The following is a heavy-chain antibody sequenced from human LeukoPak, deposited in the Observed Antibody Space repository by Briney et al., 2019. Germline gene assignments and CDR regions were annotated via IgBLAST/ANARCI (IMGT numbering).Heavy chain of an antibody. CDR2: ISGYNGNT. V-gene: IGHV1-18*01. Sequence: GASVKVSCKASGYTFSYFGLNWVRQAPGQGLEWMGWISGYNGNTNYAQKSEGRLSLTTDTATSTAYMELTNLTSDDTAVYFCARGLDAASGLANFDYWGQGTRITVSS. J-gene: IGHJ4*02. D-gene: IGHD1-1*01. CDR3: ARGLDAASGLANFDY. CDR1: GYTFSYFG.